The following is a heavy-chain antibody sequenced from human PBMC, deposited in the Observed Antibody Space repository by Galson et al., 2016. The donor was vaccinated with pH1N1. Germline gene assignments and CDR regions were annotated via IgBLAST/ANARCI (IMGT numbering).Heavy chain of an antibody. Sequence: TLSLTCTVSGDSISSGGYYWTWIRQHPGKGLEWIGYIYYSGSTYYNPSLKSRVTISVDTSKNQFPLKLSSVTAADTAVYYCANCIAAAGTFYFDYWGQGTLVTVSS. CDR2: IYYSGST. J-gene: IGHJ4*02. CDR1: GDSISSGGYY. CDR3: ANCIAAAGTFYFDY. D-gene: IGHD6-13*01. V-gene: IGHV4-31*03.